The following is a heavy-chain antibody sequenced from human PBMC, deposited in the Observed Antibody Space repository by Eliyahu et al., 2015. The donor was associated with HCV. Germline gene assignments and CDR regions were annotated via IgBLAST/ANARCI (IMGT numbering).Heavy chain of an antibody. V-gene: IGHV1-18*04. D-gene: IGHD4-11*01. J-gene: IGHJ6*02. CDR1: GYTFTSYG. CDR2: ISPYSGNT. CDR3: ARVHDYNSQIHYYYYGMDV. Sequence: QVQLVQSGAEVKKPGASVKVSCKASGYTFTSYGISWVRQAPGQGLGWMGWISPYSGNTIYAQKLQGRVTMTTDTSTSTAYMELRSLRSDDTAVYYCARVHDYNSQIHYYYYGMDVWGQGTTVTVSS.